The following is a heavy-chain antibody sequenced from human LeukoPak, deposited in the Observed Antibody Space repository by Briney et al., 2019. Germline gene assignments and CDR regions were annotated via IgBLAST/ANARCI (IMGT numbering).Heavy chain of an antibody. CDR3: ARGDCSGGSCYSDF. D-gene: IGHD2-15*01. V-gene: IGHV4-31*03. CDR2: IYYSGST. CDR1: GGSISSGGYY. Sequence: SQTLSLTCTVSGGSISSGGYYWSWIRQHPGKGLEWIGYIYYSGSTYYNPSLKSRVTISVDTSKNQFSLKPSSVTAADTAVYYCARGDCSGGSCYSDFWGQGTLATVSS. J-gene: IGHJ4*02.